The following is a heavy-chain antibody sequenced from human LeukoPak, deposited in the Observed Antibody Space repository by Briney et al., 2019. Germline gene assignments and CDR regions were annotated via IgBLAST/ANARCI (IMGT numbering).Heavy chain of an antibody. Sequence: GGSLRLSCAASGFTFSGSAMHWVRQASGKGLEWVGRIRSKANSYATAYAASVKGRFTISRDDSKNTAHLQMNSLKTEDTAVYYCTRTKDYDFWSGYCLDPWGQGTLVTVSS. CDR1: GFTFSGSA. CDR2: IRSKANSYAT. CDR3: TRTKDYDFWSGYCLDP. V-gene: IGHV3-73*01. J-gene: IGHJ5*02. D-gene: IGHD3-3*01.